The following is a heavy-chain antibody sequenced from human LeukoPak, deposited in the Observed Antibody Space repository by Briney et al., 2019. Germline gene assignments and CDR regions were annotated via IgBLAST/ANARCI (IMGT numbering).Heavy chain of an antibody. V-gene: IGHV3-30*02. Sequence: GGSLRLSCAASGFTFSSYGMHWVRQAPGKGLEWVAFIRYDGSNKYYADSVKGRFTISRDNSKNTLCLQMNSLRAEDTAVYYCAKGKIYCSGGSCSEADFGYWGQGTLVTVSS. CDR3: AKGKIYCSGGSCSEADFGY. CDR2: IRYDGSNK. J-gene: IGHJ4*02. CDR1: GFTFSSYG. D-gene: IGHD2-15*01.